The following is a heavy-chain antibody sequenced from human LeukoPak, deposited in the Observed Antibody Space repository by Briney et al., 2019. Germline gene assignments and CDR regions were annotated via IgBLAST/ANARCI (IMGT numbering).Heavy chain of an antibody. D-gene: IGHD5-24*01. CDR2: FNPSGGST. Sequence: GASVKVSCKASGYTFTNYYMHWVRQAPGQGLEWMGVFNPSGGSTSYAQKLQGRVTITADESTSTAYMELSSLRSEDTAVYYCARGEMATYYYYMDVWGKGTTVTISS. V-gene: IGHV1-46*01. CDR3: ARGEMATYYYYMDV. J-gene: IGHJ6*03. CDR1: GYTFTNYY.